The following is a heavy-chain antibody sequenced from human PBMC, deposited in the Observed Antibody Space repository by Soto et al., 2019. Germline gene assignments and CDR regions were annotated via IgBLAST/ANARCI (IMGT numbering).Heavy chain of an antibody. CDR2: ISGSGGST. J-gene: IGHJ3*02. Sequence: SLRLSCAASGFTFSSYAMSWVRQAPGKGLEWVSAISGSGGSTYYADSVKGRFTISRDNSKNTLYLQMNSLRAEDTAVYYCAKETELGYCSGGSCYNTNDAFDIWGQGTMVTVSS. V-gene: IGHV3-23*01. CDR1: GFTFSSYA. CDR3: AKETELGYCSGGSCYNTNDAFDI. D-gene: IGHD2-15*01.